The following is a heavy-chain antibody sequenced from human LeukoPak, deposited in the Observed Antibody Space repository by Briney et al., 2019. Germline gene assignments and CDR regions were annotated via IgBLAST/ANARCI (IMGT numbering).Heavy chain of an antibody. Sequence: GASVKVSCKASGYTFTGYYMHWVRQAPGQGLEWMGWINPNSGGTNYAQKFQGRVTMTRDTSISTAYMELSRLRSDDTAVYYCSRDSSRVGAMGIDYWGQGTLVTVSS. D-gene: IGHD1-26*01. CDR1: GYTFTGYY. CDR2: INPNSGGT. J-gene: IGHJ4*02. V-gene: IGHV1-2*02. CDR3: SRDSSRVGAMGIDY.